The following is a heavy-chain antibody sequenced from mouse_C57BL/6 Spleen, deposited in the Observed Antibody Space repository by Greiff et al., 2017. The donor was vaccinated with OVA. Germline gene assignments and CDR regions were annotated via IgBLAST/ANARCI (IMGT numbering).Heavy chain of an antibody. Sequence: QVQLQQPGAELVKPGASVKMSCKASGYTFTSYWITWVKQRPGQGLEWIGDIYPGSGSTNYNEKFKSKATLTVDTSSSTAYMQLSSLTSDDSAVYYCARVYYGSSYGYYFDYWGQGTTLTVSS. CDR2: IYPGSGST. CDR3: ARVYYGSSYGYYFDY. V-gene: IGHV1-55*01. D-gene: IGHD1-1*01. CDR1: GYTFTSYW. J-gene: IGHJ2*01.